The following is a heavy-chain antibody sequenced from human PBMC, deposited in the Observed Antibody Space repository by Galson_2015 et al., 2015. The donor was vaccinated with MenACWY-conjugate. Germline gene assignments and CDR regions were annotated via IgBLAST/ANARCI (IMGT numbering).Heavy chain of an antibody. CDR3: AREAFDY. V-gene: IGHV3-21*01. CDR2: ISSSSYI. J-gene: IGHJ4*02. CDR1: GFTFSTYD. Sequence: SLRLSCAASGFTFSTYDMNWVRQAPGKGLEWVSSISSSSYIYYADSVKGRFTVSRDNAKNSLYLQMNSLRAEDTAVYYCAREAFDYWGQGTLVTVSS.